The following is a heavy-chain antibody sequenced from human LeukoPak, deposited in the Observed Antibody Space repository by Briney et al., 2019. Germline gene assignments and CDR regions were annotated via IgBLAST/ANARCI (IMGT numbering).Heavy chain of an antibody. CDR1: GFTFSSYA. D-gene: IGHD3-10*02. CDR2: ISYDGSNK. J-gene: IGHJ4*02. CDR3: ARDRARFGELPPKY. V-gene: IGHV3-30-3*01. Sequence: QTGGSLRLSCAASGFTFSSYAMHWVRQAPGKGLEWVAVISYDGSNKYYADSVKGRFTISRDNSKNTLYLQMNSLRAEDTAVYYCARDRARFGELPPKYWGQGTLVTVSS.